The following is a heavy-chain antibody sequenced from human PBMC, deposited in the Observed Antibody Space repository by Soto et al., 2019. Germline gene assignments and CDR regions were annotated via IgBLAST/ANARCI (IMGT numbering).Heavy chain of an antibody. CDR2: SSSSGSTI. J-gene: IGHJ6*03. Sequence: QVQLVESGGGLVKPGGSLRLSCAASGFTFSDYYMSWIRQAPGKGLEWVSYSSSSGSTIYYADAVKGRFTISRDNAKNSLYLQMNSLRAEDTAVYYCAREDITMVRGVMRDYYYYYMDVWGKGTTVTVSS. D-gene: IGHD3-10*01. CDR1: GFTFSDYY. V-gene: IGHV3-11*01. CDR3: AREDITMVRGVMRDYYYYYMDV.